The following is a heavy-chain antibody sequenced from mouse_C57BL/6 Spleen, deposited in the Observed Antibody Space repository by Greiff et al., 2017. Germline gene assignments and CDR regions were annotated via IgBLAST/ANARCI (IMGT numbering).Heavy chain of an antibody. CDR3: ARKDYYGSSPYYYAMDY. J-gene: IGHJ4*01. CDR2: IDPEDGET. D-gene: IGHD1-1*01. CDR1: GFNIKDYY. Sequence: DVQLQESGAELVKPGASVKLSCTASGFNIKDYYMHWVKQRTEQGLEWIGRIDPEDGETKYAPKFQGKATITTDPSSNSAYLQLSSLTSEDTAVYYCARKDYYGSSPYYYAMDYWGQGTSVTVSS. V-gene: IGHV14-2*01.